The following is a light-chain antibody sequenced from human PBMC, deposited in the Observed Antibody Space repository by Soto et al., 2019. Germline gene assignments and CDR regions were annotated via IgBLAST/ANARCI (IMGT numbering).Light chain of an antibody. V-gene: IGLV2-14*01. CDR3: SSYTSSNTLV. Sequence: QSALTQPASVSGSPGQSSTISCTGTSSDIGYYNYVSWYQQHPGKAPKLMIYEVSNRPSGISNRFSGSKSGNMASLTISGLQAEDEADYYCSSYTSSNTLVFGGGTQLTVL. J-gene: IGLJ2*01. CDR2: EVS. CDR1: SSDIGYYNY.